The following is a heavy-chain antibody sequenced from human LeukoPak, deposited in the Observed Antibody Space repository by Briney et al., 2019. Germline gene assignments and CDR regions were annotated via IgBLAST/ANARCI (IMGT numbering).Heavy chain of an antibody. J-gene: IGHJ3*02. V-gene: IGHV4-61*01. Sequence: SETLSLTCTVSGGSVSSGTYYWSWIRQPPGEGLELIGYIYYSGSTNYNPSLKSRVTISVCTSKNQFSLKLSSVTAADTAVYYCARVEWFGELSPFDIWGQGTMVTVSS. D-gene: IGHD3-10*01. CDR1: GGSVSSGTYY. CDR2: IYYSGST. CDR3: ARVEWFGELSPFDI.